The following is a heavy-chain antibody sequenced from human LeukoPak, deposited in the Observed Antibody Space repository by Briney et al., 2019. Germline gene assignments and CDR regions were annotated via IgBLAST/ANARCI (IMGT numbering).Heavy chain of an antibody. CDR1: GYTFTSYA. CDR2: ISASKGNT. D-gene: IGHD3-22*01. V-gene: IGHV1-18*01. J-gene: IGHJ4*02. Sequence: ASVKVSCKASGYTFTSYAITWVRQAPGQGLEWMGWISASKGNTNYAQKLQGRVTMTTDTSTTTAYMELRSLRSEDTAVYYCARVRLDNTMNFDYWGQGTLVTVSS. CDR3: ARVRLDNTMNFDY.